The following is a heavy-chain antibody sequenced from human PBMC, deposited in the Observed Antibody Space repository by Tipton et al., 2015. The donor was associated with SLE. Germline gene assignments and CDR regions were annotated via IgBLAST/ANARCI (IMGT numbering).Heavy chain of an antibody. CDR2: IKQDGSEK. CDR1: GFTFSSYW. D-gene: IGHD1-26*01. V-gene: IGHV3-7*01. CDR3: ARYLPQIGRSRYFDY. J-gene: IGHJ4*02. Sequence: SLRLSCAASGFTFSSYWMSWVRQAPGKGLEWVANIKQDGSEKYYVDSVKGRFTISRDNAKNALYLQMNSLRAEDTAVYYCARYLPQIGRSRYFDYWGQGNLVTVSS.